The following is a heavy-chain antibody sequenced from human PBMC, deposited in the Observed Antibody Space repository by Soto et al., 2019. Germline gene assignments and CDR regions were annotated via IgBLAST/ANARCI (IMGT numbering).Heavy chain of an antibody. CDR2: ISGFNGNT. J-gene: IGHJ6*03. D-gene: IGHD6-19*01. CDR1: GYSFTNYG. V-gene: IGHV1-18*01. Sequence: QDQLVQSGAEVKKPGASVTVSCKASGYSFTNYGITWVRQAPRQGLEWMGWISGFNGNTHYAQKLQGRVTMTTDASTSTAYMELRSLRSDDTAVYYCARDRGVAPPVAGNTHYYYYMDVWGKGTTVTVSS. CDR3: ARDRGVAPPVAGNTHYYYYMDV.